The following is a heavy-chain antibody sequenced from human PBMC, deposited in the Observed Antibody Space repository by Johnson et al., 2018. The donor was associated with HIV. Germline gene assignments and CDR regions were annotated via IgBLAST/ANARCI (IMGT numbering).Heavy chain of an antibody. V-gene: IGHV3-7*01. CDR3: ARDRAVAATSGAGAFDI. CDR1: GFTFRSYA. CDR2: IKQDGSEK. D-gene: IGHD2-15*01. Sequence: VQLVESGGGVVQPGRSLRLSCAASGFTFRSYAMSWVRQAPGKGLEWVANIKQDGSEKYYVDSVQGRFTISRDNAKNSLYMQTKSLRAEDTAVYYCARDRAVAATSGAGAFDIWGQGTMVTVSS. J-gene: IGHJ3*02.